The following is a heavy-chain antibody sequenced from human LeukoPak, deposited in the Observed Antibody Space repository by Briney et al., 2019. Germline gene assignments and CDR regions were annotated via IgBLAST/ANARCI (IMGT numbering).Heavy chain of an antibody. Sequence: SETLSLTCAVYGGSFSGYYWGWIRQPPGKGLEWIGSIYHSGSTYYNPSLKSRVTISVDTSKNQFSLKLSSVTAADTAVYYCARDLRVVVAAKVHYYYYMDVWGKGTTVTVSS. V-gene: IGHV4-38-2*02. CDR2: IYHSGST. D-gene: IGHD2-15*01. J-gene: IGHJ6*03. CDR3: ARDLRVVVAAKVHYYYYMDV. CDR1: GGSFSGYY.